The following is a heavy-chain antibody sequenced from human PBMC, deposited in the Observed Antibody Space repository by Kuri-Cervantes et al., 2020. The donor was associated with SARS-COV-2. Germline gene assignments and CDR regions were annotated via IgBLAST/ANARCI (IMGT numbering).Heavy chain of an antibody. D-gene: IGHD3-3*01. V-gene: IGHV4-59*01. J-gene: IGHJ5*02. CDR1: GVSISSYD. CDR2: ISKSGST. Sequence: ESLKISCIVSGVSISSYDWSWIRQPPGKGLEWMGDISKSGSTNSNPYLKTRVTISVDTSTNQFSLRLSNVTAADTAVYFCAKYGSGDYLSTYFGRVGCFDPWGQGTLVTVSS. CDR3: AKYGSGDYLSTYFGRVGCFDP.